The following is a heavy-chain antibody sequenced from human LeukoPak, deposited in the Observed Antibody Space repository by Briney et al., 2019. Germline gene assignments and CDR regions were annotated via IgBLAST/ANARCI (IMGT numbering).Heavy chain of an antibody. CDR2: IYYSGST. Sequence: PSETLSLTCTVSGGSISSGGYYWSWIRQHPGKGLEWIGYIYYSGSTYYNPSLKSRVTISVDTSKNQFSLKLSSVTAADTAVYYCARDKSLEPRNWYFDLWGRGTLVTVSS. V-gene: IGHV4-31*03. CDR3: ARDKSLEPRNWYFDL. CDR1: GGSISSGGYY. J-gene: IGHJ2*01. D-gene: IGHD5-24*01.